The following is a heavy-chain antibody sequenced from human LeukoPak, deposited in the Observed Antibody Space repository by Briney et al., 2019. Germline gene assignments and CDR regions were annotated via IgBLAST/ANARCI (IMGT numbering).Heavy chain of an antibody. CDR3: ARGGGFYYYDRSGYPGLGY. D-gene: IGHD3-22*01. Sequence: SETLSLTCAVYGGSFSGYYWSWIRQPPGKGLEWIGEINHSGSTNYNPSLKSRVTISVDTSKNQFSLKLSSVTAADTAVYYCARGGGFYYYDRSGYPGLGYWGQGTLVTVTS. CDR2: INHSGST. V-gene: IGHV4-34*01. J-gene: IGHJ4*02. CDR1: GGSFSGYY.